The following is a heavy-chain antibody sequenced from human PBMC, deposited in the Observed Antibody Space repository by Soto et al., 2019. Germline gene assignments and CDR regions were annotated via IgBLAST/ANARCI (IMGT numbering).Heavy chain of an antibody. CDR2: GYSGFT. Sequence: QVHFQESGPGLVKPSETLSLTSPVSGGSFPTSQWSWIRRPPGKGLEWIGGYSGFTNYNPSLESRATISVDHSKNQFFLTLRSVTAADTAVYYCARDYGDYSFFFDYWGQGALVTVSS. CDR3: ARDYGDYSFFFDY. J-gene: IGHJ4*02. D-gene: IGHD4-17*01. V-gene: IGHV4-59*01. CDR1: GGSFPTSQ.